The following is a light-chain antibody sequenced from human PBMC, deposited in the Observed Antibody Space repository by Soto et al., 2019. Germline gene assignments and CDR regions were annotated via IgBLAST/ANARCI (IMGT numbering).Light chain of an antibody. CDR1: TSNIGAGYD. V-gene: IGLV1-40*01. CDR2: GNS. Sequence: QPGRTKPPSGSGAPGQGVPTPCPGGTSNIGAGYDVHWYQQLPGTAPKLLIYGNSNRPSGVPDRFSGSKSGTSASLAITGLQAEDEADYYCQSYDSSLSGWVFGTGTKVTVL. J-gene: IGLJ1*01. CDR3: QSYDSSLSGWV.